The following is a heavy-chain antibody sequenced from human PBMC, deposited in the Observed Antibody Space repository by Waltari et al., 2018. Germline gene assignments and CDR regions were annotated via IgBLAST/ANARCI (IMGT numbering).Heavy chain of an antibody. V-gene: IGHV3-30-3*01. Sequence: QVQLVESGGGVVQPGRSLRLSCAASGFTFSSYAMHWVRQAPGKGLGWVAVISYDGSNKYYADAVKGRFTISRDNSKNTLYLQMNSLRAEDTAVYYCARAGGSSSHWYFDLWGRGTLVTVSS. J-gene: IGHJ2*01. CDR3: ARAGGSSSHWYFDL. CDR1: GFTFSSYA. CDR2: ISYDGSNK.